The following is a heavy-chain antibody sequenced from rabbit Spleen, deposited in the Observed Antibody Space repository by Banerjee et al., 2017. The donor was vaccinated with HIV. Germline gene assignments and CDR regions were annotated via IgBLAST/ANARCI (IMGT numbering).Heavy chain of an antibody. V-gene: IGHV1S45*01. D-gene: IGHD8-1*01. CDR3: ARDTGSSFSSYGMDL. CDR1: GFSFSDRDV. Sequence: QEELVVFCGGLVKAEGFLTLTWKVSGFSFSDRDVMCWVLQAPGKGLERVAWSAASGRGFTYSANWATGRFTYSKTSSTTVTLKMTRLTVTDTATYFCARDTGSSFSSYGMDLWSQGTLVTVS. CDR2: SAASGRGFT. J-gene: IGHJ6*01.